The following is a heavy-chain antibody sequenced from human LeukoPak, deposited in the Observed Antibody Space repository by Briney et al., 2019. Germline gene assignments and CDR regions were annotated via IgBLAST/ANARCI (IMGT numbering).Heavy chain of an antibody. CDR1: GYTFTSYY. J-gene: IGHJ4*02. CDR2: INPSGGST. D-gene: IGHD2-15*01. V-gene: IGHV1-46*01. Sequence: ASVKVSCKASGYTFTSYYMHWVRQAPGQGLEWMGIINPSGGSTSYAQKFQGRVTMTRDTSTSTVYMELSSLRSEDTAVYYCARNATRTGDIVVVVAARGGYFDYWGQGTLVTGSS. CDR3: ARNATRTGDIVVVVAARGGYFDY.